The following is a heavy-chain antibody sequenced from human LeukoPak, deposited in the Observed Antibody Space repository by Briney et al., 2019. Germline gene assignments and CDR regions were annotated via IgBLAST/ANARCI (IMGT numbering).Heavy chain of an antibody. Sequence: GGSLRLSCAASGFTFSSYAMSWVRQAPGKGLECISGFSGSGGSTYYADSVKGRFTISRDNSKNSLYLQMNSLRAEDTAVYYCARAYHLSSSSWYFPDYDDNDAFDIWGQGTMVTVSS. V-gene: IGHV3-23*01. CDR3: ARAYHLSSSSWYFPDYDDNDAFDI. CDR1: GFTFSSYA. J-gene: IGHJ3*02. D-gene: IGHD6-13*01. CDR2: FSGSGGST.